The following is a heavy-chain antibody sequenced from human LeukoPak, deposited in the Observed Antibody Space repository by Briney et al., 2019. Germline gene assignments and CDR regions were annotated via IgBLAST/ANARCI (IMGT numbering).Heavy chain of an antibody. CDR1: GGSISSSSYY. Sequence: SETLSLTCTVSGGSISSSSYYWGWIRQPPGKGLEWIGSIYYSGSTYYNPSLKSRVTISVDTSKNQFSLKLSSVTAADTAVYYCARRGGSSDCWGQGALVTVSP. V-gene: IGHV4-39*01. CDR2: IYYSGST. CDR3: ARRGGSSDC. D-gene: IGHD1-26*01. J-gene: IGHJ4*02.